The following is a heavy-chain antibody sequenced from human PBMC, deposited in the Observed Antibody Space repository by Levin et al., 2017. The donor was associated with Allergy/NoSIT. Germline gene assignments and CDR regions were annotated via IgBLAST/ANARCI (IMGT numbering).Heavy chain of an antibody. CDR2: INPSTGGT. Sequence: PMASVKVSCKTSGYTFTGYFIQWVRQAPGQGLEWMGRINPSTGGTSYAQKFQGRVTMTRDTSISTAYMELSSLRSDDTAVYYCARVGYYSDRNLGWFDPWGQGTQVTVSS. CDR3: ARVGYYSDRNLGWFDP. V-gene: IGHV1-2*06. J-gene: IGHJ5*02. CDR1: GYTFTGYF. D-gene: IGHD3-22*01.